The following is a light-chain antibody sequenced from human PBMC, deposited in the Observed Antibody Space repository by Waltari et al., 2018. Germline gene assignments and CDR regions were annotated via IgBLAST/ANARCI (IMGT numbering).Light chain of an antibody. CDR1: SSNIGAGYD. CDR3: QSYDSSLSGVV. Sequence: QSVLTQPTSVSGAPGQRVTISCTGSSSNIGAGYDVHWYQQLPRTAPKLLIDGNSNRPSGVPDVFSGSKSGTSASLAITGLQAEDEADYYCQSYDSSLSGVVFGGGTTLTVL. CDR2: GNS. V-gene: IGLV1-40*01. J-gene: IGLJ2*01.